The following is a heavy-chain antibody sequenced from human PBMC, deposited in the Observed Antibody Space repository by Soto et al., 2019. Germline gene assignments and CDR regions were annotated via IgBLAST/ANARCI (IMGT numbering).Heavy chain of an antibody. Sequence: GGSLRLSCSASGFTFSSYAMHWVRQAPGKGLEYVSAISSNGGSTYYADSVKGRFTISRDNSKNTLYLQMSSLRAEDTAVYYCVKGVDSSSSFFFAFDIWGQGTMVTVSS. CDR1: GFTFSSYA. CDR3: VKGVDSSSSFFFAFDI. V-gene: IGHV3-64D*06. D-gene: IGHD6-6*01. J-gene: IGHJ3*02. CDR2: ISSNGGST.